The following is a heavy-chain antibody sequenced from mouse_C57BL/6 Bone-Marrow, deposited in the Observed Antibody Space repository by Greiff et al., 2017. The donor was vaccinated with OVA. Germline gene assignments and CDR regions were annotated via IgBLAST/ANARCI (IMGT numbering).Heavy chain of an antibody. CDR3: AKNGDYYGSPYFDY. D-gene: IGHD1-1*01. CDR1: GFSLTSYG. CDR2: IWRGGST. Sequence: VQLVESGPGLVQPSQSLSITCTVSGFSLTSYGVHWVRQSPGKGLEWLGVIWRGGSTDYNAAFMSRLSITKDNSKSQVFFKMNSLQADDTAIYYCAKNGDYYGSPYFDYWGQGTTLTVSS. V-gene: IGHV2-5*01. J-gene: IGHJ2*01.